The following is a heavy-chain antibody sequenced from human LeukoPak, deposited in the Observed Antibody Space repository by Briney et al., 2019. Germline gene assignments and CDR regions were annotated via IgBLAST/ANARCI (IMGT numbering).Heavy chain of an antibody. CDR3: ARMVIRAYCSGGSCYEHAFDI. D-gene: IGHD2-15*01. Sequence: SETLSLTCTVSGGSIGSYYWSWIRQPPGKGLEWIGYIYYSGSSNCNPSLKSRVTMSVDTSKNQFFLKLRSVTAADTAVYYCARMVIRAYCSGGSCYEHAFDIWGQGTMVTVSS. CDR1: GGSIGSYY. V-gene: IGHV4-59*08. CDR2: IYYSGSS. J-gene: IGHJ3*02.